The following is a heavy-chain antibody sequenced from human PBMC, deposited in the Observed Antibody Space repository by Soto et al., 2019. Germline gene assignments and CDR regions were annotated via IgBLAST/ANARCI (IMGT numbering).Heavy chain of an antibody. J-gene: IGHJ6*02. D-gene: IGHD6-13*01. V-gene: IGHV4-61*01. CDR3: ARVAPYSSSWLEQVSRGGYYYYGMDV. CDR1: GGSVSSGSYY. CDR2: IYYSGST. Sequence: PSETLSLTCTVSGGSVSSGSYYWSWIRQPPGKGLEWIGYIYYSGSTNYNPSLKSRVTISVDTSKNQFSLKLSSVTAADTAVYYCARVAPYSSSWLEQVSRGGYYYYGMDVWGQGTTVTVSS.